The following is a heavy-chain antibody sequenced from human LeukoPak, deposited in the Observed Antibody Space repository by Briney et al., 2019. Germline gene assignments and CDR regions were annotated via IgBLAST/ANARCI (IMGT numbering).Heavy chain of an antibody. V-gene: IGHV1-3*01. J-gene: IGHJ5*02. CDR3: AKDLERGVLRFSPMFDP. CDR1: GYTFTSYA. Sequence: ASVKVSCKASGYTFTSYAMHWVRQAPGQRLEWMGWINAGNGNTKYSQKFQGRVTITRDTSASTAYMELSSLRSEDTAVYYCAKDLERGVLRFSPMFDPWGQGTLVTVSS. CDR2: INAGNGNT. D-gene: IGHD3-3*01.